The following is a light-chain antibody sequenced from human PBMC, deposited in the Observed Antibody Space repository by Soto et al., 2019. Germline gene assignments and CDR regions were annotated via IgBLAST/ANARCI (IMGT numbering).Light chain of an antibody. J-gene: IGKJ2*01. CDR3: QKYNKWPRT. CDR2: GES. CDR1: QSISSD. Sequence: EIVMTQSPATLSLSPGESATLSCRASQSISSDVAWYQQKTGQAPRLLIYGESTTATGIPDRLSGSGSGTELNLTISRLQSEDFAVYNCQKYNKWPRTCGQGTKVDIK. V-gene: IGKV3-15*01.